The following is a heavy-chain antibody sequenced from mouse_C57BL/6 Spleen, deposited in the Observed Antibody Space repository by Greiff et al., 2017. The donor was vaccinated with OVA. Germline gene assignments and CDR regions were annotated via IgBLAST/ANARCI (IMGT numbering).Heavy chain of an antibody. J-gene: IGHJ1*03. CDR3: ARVRTGYWYFDV. CDR2: INPNNGGT. Sequence: EVQLQESGPELVKPGASVKMSCKASGYTFTDYNMHWVKQSHGKSLEWIGYINPNNGGTSYNQKFKGKATLTVNKSSSTAYMELRSLTSEDSAVYYCARVRTGYWYFDVWGTGTTVTVSS. D-gene: IGHD4-1*01. V-gene: IGHV1-22*01. CDR1: GYTFTDYN.